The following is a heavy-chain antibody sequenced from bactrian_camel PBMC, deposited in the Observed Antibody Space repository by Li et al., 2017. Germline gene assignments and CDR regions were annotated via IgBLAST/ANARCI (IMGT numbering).Heavy chain of an antibody. CDR3: SVVRSPVLCAARTDLRALWSEQLT. CDR1: AYTYDVAC. Sequence: HVQLVESGGGSVQAGGSLRLSCVAPAYTYDVACMGWFRQALGKEREGVALISRPDGSTVYSGYVRGRFLISEDSAKNMVTLQMYSLKPEDTATYYCSVVRSPVLCAARTDLRALWSEQLTWGQGTQVTVS. CDR2: ISRPDGST. J-gene: IGHJ6*01. D-gene: IGHD1*01. V-gene: IGHV3S63*01.